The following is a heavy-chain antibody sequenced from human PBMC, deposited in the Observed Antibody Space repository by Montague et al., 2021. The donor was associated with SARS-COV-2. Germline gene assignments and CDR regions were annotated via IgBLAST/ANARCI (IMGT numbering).Heavy chain of an antibody. D-gene: IGHD3-9*01. CDR2: ISYVGSNQ. CDR1: KFSFSSYA. V-gene: IGHV3-30*04. CDR3: ARPSYYDILTGNGGLEY. Sequence: SLRLSYAASKFSFSSYALHWVRQAPGKGLEWVAVISYVGSNQYYADSVKGRFTISRDNSKNTLYLQMNSLRAEDTAVYYCARPSYYDILTGNGGLEYWGQGTLVTVS. J-gene: IGHJ4*02.